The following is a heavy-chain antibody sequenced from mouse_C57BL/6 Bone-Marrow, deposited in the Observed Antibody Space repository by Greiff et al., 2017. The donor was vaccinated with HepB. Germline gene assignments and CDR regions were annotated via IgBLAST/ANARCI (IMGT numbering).Heavy chain of an antibody. J-gene: IGHJ4*01. CDR3: ARRGYYYGSRDYAMDY. V-gene: IGHV5-17*01. D-gene: IGHD1-1*01. CDR1: GFTFSDYG. CDR2: ISSGSSTI. Sequence: EVPVVESGGGLVKPGGSLKLSCAASGFTFSDYGMHWVRQAPEKGLEWVAYISSGSSTIYYADTVKGRFTISRDNAKNTLFLQMTSMRSEDTAMYYCARRGYYYGSRDYAMDYWGQGTSVTVSS.